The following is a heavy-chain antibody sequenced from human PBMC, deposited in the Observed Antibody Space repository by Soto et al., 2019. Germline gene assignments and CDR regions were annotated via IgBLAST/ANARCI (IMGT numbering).Heavy chain of an antibody. D-gene: IGHD3-22*01. CDR3: ARDSSGRQYYGMDV. J-gene: IGHJ6*02. Sequence: PGGSLRLSCTPSGFIFSDYSMNWVRQAPGKGLEWISYITTTSSTMYYADSVKGRFTISRDNAKNSLYLQMKSMRDEDTAVYYCARDSSGRQYYGMDVWGPGTTVTVSS. CDR2: ITTTSSTM. V-gene: IGHV3-48*02. CDR1: GFIFSDYS.